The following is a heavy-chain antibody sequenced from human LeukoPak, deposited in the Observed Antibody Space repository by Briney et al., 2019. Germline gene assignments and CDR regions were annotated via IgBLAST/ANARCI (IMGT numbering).Heavy chain of an antibody. J-gene: IGHJ6*03. V-gene: IGHV3-11*01. CDR1: GFTFSDYY. Sequence: GGSLRLSCAASGFTFSDYYMSWIRQAPGKGLEWVSYISSSGSTIYYADSVKGRFTISRDNAKNSLYLQMNSLRTEDMALYYCAKGGGGRLIYYYYMDVWGKGTTVTVSS. CDR3: AKGGGGRLIYYYYMDV. D-gene: IGHD3-16*01. CDR2: ISSSGSTI.